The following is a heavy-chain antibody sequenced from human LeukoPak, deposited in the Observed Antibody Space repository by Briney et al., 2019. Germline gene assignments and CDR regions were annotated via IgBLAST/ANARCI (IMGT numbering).Heavy chain of an antibody. Sequence: GGSLRLSCAASGFTFSSYEMNWVRQAPGKGLEWVSYISSSGSTIYYADSVKGRFTISRDNAKNSLYLQMNSLRAEDTALYYCARDITIFGVVRHWYFDLWGRGTLVTVSS. J-gene: IGHJ2*01. V-gene: IGHV3-48*03. CDR1: GFTFSSYE. CDR2: ISSSGSTI. D-gene: IGHD3-3*01. CDR3: ARDITIFGVVRHWYFDL.